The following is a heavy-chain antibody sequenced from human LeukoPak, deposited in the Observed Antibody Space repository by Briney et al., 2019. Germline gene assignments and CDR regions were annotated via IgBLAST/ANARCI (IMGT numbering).Heavy chain of an antibody. Sequence: GGSLRLSCAASGFSVSSYAMSWVRQAPGKGLEWVSGISGSGISTHYADSVKGRFTISRDKSKNTLYLQMNSLRVEDTAVYYCARAQYSDILTGPSAYWGQGTLVTVSS. CDR3: ARAQYSDILTGPSAY. CDR1: GFSVSSYA. CDR2: ISGSGIST. V-gene: IGHV3-23*01. J-gene: IGHJ4*02. D-gene: IGHD3-9*01.